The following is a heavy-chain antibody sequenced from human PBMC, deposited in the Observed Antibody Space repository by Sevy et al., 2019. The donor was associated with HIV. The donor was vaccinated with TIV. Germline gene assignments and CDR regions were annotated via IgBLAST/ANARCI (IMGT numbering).Heavy chain of an antibody. CDR3: ARDKGYCSGGSCYPTTELNAFDI. D-gene: IGHD2-15*01. V-gene: IGHV3-74*01. J-gene: IGHJ3*02. CDR2: INSDGSST. Sequence: GGSLRLSCAASGFTFSSYWMHWVRQAPGKGLVWVSRINSDGSSTSYADSVKGRFTISSDNAKNTLYLQMNSLRAEDTAVYYCARDKGYCSGGSCYPTTELNAFDIWGQGTMVTVSS. CDR1: GFTFSSYW.